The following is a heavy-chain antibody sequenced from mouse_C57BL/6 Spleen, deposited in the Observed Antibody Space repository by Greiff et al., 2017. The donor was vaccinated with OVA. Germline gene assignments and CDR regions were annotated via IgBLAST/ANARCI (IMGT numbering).Heavy chain of an antibody. CDR1: GYTFTSYW. V-gene: IGHV1-64*01. D-gene: IGHD1-1*01. J-gene: IGHJ1*03. Sequence: QVQLQQSGAELVKPGASVKLSCKASGYTFTSYWMHWVKQRPGQGLEWIGMIHPNSGSTNYNEKFKSKATLTVDKSSSTAYMQRSSLTSEDSAVDYCALYYGSSHWYFDVWGTGTTVTVSS. CDR2: IHPNSGST. CDR3: ALYYGSSHWYFDV.